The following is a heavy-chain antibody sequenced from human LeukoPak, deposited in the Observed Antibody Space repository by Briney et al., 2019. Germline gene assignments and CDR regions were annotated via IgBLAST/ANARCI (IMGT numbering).Heavy chain of an antibody. Sequence: SETLSLTCTVSGGSISSSSYYWSWLRQPPGEGLEWIGYIYYSGSTNYNPSLKSRVTISVDTSKNQFSLKLSSVTAADTAVYYCARARSYSSGWAFDYWGQGTLVTVSS. CDR3: ARARSYSSGWAFDY. J-gene: IGHJ4*02. V-gene: IGHV4-61*01. CDR2: IYYSGST. CDR1: GGSISSSSYY. D-gene: IGHD6-19*01.